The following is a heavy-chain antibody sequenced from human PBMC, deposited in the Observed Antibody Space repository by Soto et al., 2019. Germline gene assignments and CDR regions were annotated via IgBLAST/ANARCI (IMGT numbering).Heavy chain of an antibody. V-gene: IGHV3-48*02. J-gene: IGHJ4*02. CDR3: ARDRGAPRKYYFDS. Sequence: EVQLVESGGGLVQPGGSLRLSCAASGFTFNGYGMNWVRQGPGQGLEWVSYINSGSTIIYYADSVKGRFTISRDNAENSLYLQVNSLRDDDTAVYYCARDRGAPRKYYFDSWGKGALVTVSS. CDR2: INSGSTII. CDR1: GFTFNGYG. D-gene: IGHD1-26*01.